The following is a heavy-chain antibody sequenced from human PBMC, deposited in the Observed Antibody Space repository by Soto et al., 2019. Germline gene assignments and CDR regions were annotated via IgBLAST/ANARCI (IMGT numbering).Heavy chain of an antibody. J-gene: IGHJ4*02. CDR1: GFTFADYA. CDR2: ISWNSGSI. V-gene: IGHV3-9*01. CDR3: AKALDYVSSGYYYFDY. Sequence: EVQLVESGGGLVQSGRSLRLSCAASGFTFADYAMHWVRQAPGKGLEWVSSISWNSGSIAYADSVKGRFTISRDNPKKPLFMQLSSLRPEDTALYYCAKALDYVSSGYYYFDYWGQGTLVTVSS. D-gene: IGHD3-22*01.